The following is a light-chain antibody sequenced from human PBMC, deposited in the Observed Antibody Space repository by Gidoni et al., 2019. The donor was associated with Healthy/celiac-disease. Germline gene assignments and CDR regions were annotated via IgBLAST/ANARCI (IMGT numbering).Light chain of an antibody. Sequence: EIVLTQSPGTMSLSPGDRATISCRASQSVSSSYLAWYQQHPGQAPMLLIYGASSRATGIPDRFSGSGSGTDFTLTISRLDPEDFAVYYCQQYGSSPRVTFGQGTRLEIK. J-gene: IGKJ5*01. CDR1: QSVSSSY. CDR2: GAS. CDR3: QQYGSSPRVT. V-gene: IGKV3-20*01.